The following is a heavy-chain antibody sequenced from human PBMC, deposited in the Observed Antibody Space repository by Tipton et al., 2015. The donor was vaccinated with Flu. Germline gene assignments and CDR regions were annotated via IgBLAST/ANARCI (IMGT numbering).Heavy chain of an antibody. J-gene: IGHJ5*02. CDR2: IYHTGST. CDR3: ARGQGANP. V-gene: IGHV4-38-2*02. CDR1: GYSISSGYY. Sequence: LRLSCIVSGYSISSGYYWGWIRQPPGKGLEWIGSIYHTGSTYYNPSLKSRVTISVDTSKNQFSLKLSSVTAADTAVYYCARGQGANPWGQGTLVTVSS.